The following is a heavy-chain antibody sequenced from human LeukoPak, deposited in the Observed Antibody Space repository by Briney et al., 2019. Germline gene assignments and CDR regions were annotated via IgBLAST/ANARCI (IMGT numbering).Heavy chain of an antibody. D-gene: IGHD3-16*02. CDR1: GFTFSSYA. CDR2: ISYDGSNK. CDR3: ARDGLNYDYVWGSYRPAGGYYYYYMDV. J-gene: IGHJ6*03. Sequence: QPGGSLRLSCAASGFTFSSYAMHWVRQAPGKGLEWVAVISYDGSNKYYADSVKGRFTISRDNSKNTLYLQMNSLRAEDTAVYYCARDGLNYDYVWGSYRPAGGYYYYYMDVWGKGTTVTVSS. V-gene: IGHV3-30*04.